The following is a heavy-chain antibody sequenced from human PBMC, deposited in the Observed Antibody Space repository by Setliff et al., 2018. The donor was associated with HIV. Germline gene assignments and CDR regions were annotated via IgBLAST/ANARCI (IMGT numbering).Heavy chain of an antibody. CDR3: ARGLRHTWLFEVSHDAFDI. CDR1: GGSIRTGAYY. V-gene: IGHV4-39*07. D-gene: IGHD2-21*01. CDR2: IYYDGRT. Sequence: PSETLSLTCTVSGGSIRTGAYYWGWIRQPPGKGLEWIGSIYYDGRTFYKPSLKSRLTISVDTSKNQFSLSLNSVTAADSAMYYCARGLRHTWLFEVSHDAFDIWGQGTMVTVSS. J-gene: IGHJ3*02.